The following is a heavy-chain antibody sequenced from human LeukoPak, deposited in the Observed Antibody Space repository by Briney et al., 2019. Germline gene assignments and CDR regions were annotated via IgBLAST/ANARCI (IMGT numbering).Heavy chain of an antibody. Sequence: PSETLSLTCTVSGGSISNYYWSWIRQPAGKGLEWIGRIYSSGSLNYKPSLKSRVTISVEKSKNQFSLKLSSVTAADTAVYYCARLGGSSSWYVGYYYMDVWGKGTTVTVSS. V-gene: IGHV4-4*07. CDR1: GGSISNYY. D-gene: IGHD6-13*01. CDR3: ARLGGSSSWYVGYYYMDV. CDR2: IYSSGSL. J-gene: IGHJ6*03.